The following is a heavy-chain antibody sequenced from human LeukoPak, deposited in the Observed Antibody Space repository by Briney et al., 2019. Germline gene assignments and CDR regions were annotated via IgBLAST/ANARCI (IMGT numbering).Heavy chain of an antibody. CDR3: ARGPPTDYYDSSGFYYVFDY. CDR1: GGSFSGYY. D-gene: IGHD3-22*01. J-gene: IGHJ4*02. V-gene: IGHV4-34*01. CDR2: INHSGST. Sequence: SETLSLTCAVYGGSFSGYYWSWIRQPPGKGLEWVWEINHSGSTNYNPSLKSRVTISVDTSKNQLSLKLNSVTTAATAVYFCARGPPTDYYDSSGFYYVFDYWGQGSLVTVSS.